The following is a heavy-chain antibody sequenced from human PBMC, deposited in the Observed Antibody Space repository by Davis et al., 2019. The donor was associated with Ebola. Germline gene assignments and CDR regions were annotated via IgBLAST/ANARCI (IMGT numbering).Heavy chain of an antibody. J-gene: IGHJ1*01. CDR3: TKDSDPTN. V-gene: IGHV3-23*01. D-gene: IGHD5-12*01. CDR1: GFTFSSYA. Sequence: GESLKISCAASGFTFSSYAMSWVRQAPGKGLEWVSTISKSGSGTYYADSVKGRFTISRHNSKNTLYLQMNGLRAEDTAVYYCTKDSDPTNWGQGTLVTVSS. CDR2: ISKSGSGT.